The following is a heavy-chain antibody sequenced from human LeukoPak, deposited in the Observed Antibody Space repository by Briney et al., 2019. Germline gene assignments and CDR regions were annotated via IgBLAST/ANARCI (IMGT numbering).Heavy chain of an antibody. CDR2: INPNSGDT. Sequence: ASVKVSCKAPGYTFTNYYIHWVRQAPGQGLEWMGRINPNSGDTNYAQTFQGRVTMTRDTTITTAYMELSGLRSDDTAVYYCAKSQKGYFDYWGQGTLVTVSS. V-gene: IGHV1-2*06. J-gene: IGHJ4*02. CDR1: GYTFTNYY. CDR3: AKSQKGYFDY.